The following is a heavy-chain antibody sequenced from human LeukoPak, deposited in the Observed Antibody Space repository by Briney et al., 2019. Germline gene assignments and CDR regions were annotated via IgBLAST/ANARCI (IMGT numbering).Heavy chain of an antibody. Sequence: SETLSLTCAVYGGSFSGYYWSWIRQPPGKGLEWIGSIYYSGSTYYNPSLKSRVTISVDTSKNQFSLKLSSVTAADTAVYYCARHGARGMDVWGQGTTVTVSS. CDR3: ARHGARGMDV. V-gene: IGHV4-34*01. J-gene: IGHJ6*02. CDR2: IYYSGST. CDR1: GGSFSGYY.